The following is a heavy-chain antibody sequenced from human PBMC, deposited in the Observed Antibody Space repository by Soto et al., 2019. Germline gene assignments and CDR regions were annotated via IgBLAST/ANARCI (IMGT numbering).Heavy chain of an antibody. D-gene: IGHD2-21*02. CDR2: ITGNGGYT. CDR3: AKLTGDSWGYFDS. J-gene: IGHJ4*02. Sequence: EVQLLESGGGLVQPGGSLRLSCAASGFTFSSYAMSWVRQAPGKGLEWVSAITGNGGYTYYADSVKGRFTISRDNSKNRMYLQMNSLGAEDTAVYYCAKLTGDSWGYFDSWGQGTLVTVSS. CDR1: GFTFSSYA. V-gene: IGHV3-23*01.